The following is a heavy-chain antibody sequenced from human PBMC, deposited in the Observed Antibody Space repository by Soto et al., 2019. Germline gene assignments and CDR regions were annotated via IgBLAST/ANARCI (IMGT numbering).Heavy chain of an antibody. J-gene: IGHJ3*02. V-gene: IGHV5-10-1*01. Sequence: VEALKISCKGSGYSFTSYWISWVRQMPGKGLEWMGRIDPSDSYTNYSPSFQGHVTISADKSISTAYLQWSSLKASDTAMYYCASLGHYYDSSGYFKAFDIWGQGTMVTVSS. CDR3: ASLGHYYDSSGYFKAFDI. CDR1: GYSFTSYW. CDR2: IDPSDSYT. D-gene: IGHD3-22*01.